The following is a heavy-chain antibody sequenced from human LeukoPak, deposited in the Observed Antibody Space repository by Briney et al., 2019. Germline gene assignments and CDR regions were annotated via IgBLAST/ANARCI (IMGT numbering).Heavy chain of an antibody. V-gene: IGHV7-4-1*02. CDR1: GYTFISYA. CDR3: ARENPTIHCSGGSCYSPHWFDP. Sequence: GASVKVSCKASGYTFISYAMNWVRQAPGQGLEWMGWINTNTGNPTYAQGFTGRFVFSLDTSVSTAYLQLSSLETEDTAVYYFARENPTIHCSGGSCYSPHWFDPWGQGTLVTVSS. J-gene: IGHJ5*02. CDR2: INTNTGNP. D-gene: IGHD2-15*01.